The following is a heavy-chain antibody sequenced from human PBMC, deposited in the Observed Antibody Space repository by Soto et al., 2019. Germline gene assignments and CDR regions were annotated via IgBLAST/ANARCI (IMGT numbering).Heavy chain of an antibody. D-gene: IGHD2-2*01. CDR2: TYYRSKWYN. Sequence: LQAVSVTCSISGDSFSRDIAAWNWNRQSPSRGLEWLGRTYYRSKWYNDYAVSVKSRITINPDTSKNQFSLQLNSVTPEDTAVYYCARVLDFCSSTSCYERFDPWGQGTLVTVSS. J-gene: IGHJ5*02. V-gene: IGHV6-1*01. CDR1: GDSFSRDIAA. CDR3: ARVLDFCSSTSCYERFDP.